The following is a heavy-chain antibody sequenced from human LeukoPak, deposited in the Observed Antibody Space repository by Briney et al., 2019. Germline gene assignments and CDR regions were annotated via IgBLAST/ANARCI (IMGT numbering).Heavy chain of an antibody. CDR2: ISGSGGHT. Sequence: GCLRLSWAAAGFTFSSYAMNWVRQVPGKGLEWVSSISGSGGHTNYAASVKGRFTISRDNAKNAVYLQMNSLRAEDTAVYYCVRDWGYDSSGYWQKYFDTWGQGTLVTVSS. CDR1: GFTFSSYA. V-gene: IGHV3-23*01. D-gene: IGHD3-22*01. CDR3: VRDWGYDSSGYWQKYFDT. J-gene: IGHJ4*02.